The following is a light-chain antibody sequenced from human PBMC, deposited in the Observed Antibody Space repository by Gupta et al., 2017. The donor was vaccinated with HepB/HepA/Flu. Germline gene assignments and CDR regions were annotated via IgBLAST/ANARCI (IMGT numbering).Light chain of an antibody. J-gene: IGKJ1*01. CDR2: GAS. CDR1: QSVSSN. CDR3: QQDNNGRPGWT. V-gene: IGKV3-15*01. Sequence: IVMTQSPATLSVSPGERATLSCRASQSVSSNLAWYQQKPSQAPELLIYGASTRAKGIKARCSGSGDGTEFTLTLSSRQSEDFEVYYCQQDNNGRPGWTFGQGTKVEIK.